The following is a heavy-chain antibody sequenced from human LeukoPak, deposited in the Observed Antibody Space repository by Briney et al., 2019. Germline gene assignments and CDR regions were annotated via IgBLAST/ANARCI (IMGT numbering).Heavy chain of an antibody. J-gene: IGHJ4*02. CDR1: GFNFGNHW. D-gene: IGHD1-14*01. CDR2: IKEDGTLA. V-gene: IGHV3-7*03. Sequence: PGGSLRLSCVASGFNFGNHWMDWVRQAPGQGLEWVANIKEDGTLAYYADSVRGRFSISRDNTRNSLFLQMNGLRAEDTAVYFCVRDGYNQNRFDFWGQGTLITVSS. CDR3: VRDGYNQNRFDF.